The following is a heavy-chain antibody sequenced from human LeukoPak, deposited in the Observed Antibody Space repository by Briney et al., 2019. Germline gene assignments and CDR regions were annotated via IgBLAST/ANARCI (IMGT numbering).Heavy chain of an antibody. CDR1: GGSFSGYY. Sequence: SETLSLTCAVYGGSFSGYYWSWIRQPPGKGLEWLGEINHSGSTNYNPSLKSRVTISVDTSKNQFSLKLSSVTAADTAVYYCARAGYSSRDLDYWGQGTLVTVSS. CDR2: INHSGST. V-gene: IGHV4-34*01. J-gene: IGHJ4*02. CDR3: ARAGYSSRDLDY. D-gene: IGHD6-13*01.